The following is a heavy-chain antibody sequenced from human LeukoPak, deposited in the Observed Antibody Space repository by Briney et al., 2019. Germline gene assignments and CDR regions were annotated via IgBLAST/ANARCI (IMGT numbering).Heavy chain of an antibody. V-gene: IGHV4-30-2*01. CDR1: GGSISSGGYS. J-gene: IGHJ3*02. CDR3: ARGVRYYDSSGYQDGAFDI. CDR2: IYHSGST. D-gene: IGHD3-22*01. Sequence: SQTLSLTCAVSGGSISSGGYSWSWLRQPPGKGLEWIGYIYHSGSTYYNPSLKSRVTISVDRSKNQFSLKLSSVTAADTAVYYCARGVRYYDSSGYQDGAFDIWGQGTMVTVSS.